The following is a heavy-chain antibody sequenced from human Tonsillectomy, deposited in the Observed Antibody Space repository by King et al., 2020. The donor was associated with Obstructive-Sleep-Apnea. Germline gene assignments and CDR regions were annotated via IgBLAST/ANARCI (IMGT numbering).Heavy chain of an antibody. V-gene: IGHV3-30*18. CDR3: AKEPSHFDY. J-gene: IGHJ4*02. Sequence: QLVQSGGGVVQPGRSLRLSCAASGFTFSSYGMHWVRQAPGKGLEWVAVISYDGRNNYYADTVKGRFTISRDNSKNTLYLQMNSLRAEDTAVYYCAKEPSHFDYWGQGTLVTVSS. CDR2: ISYDGRNN. CDR1: GFTFSSYG.